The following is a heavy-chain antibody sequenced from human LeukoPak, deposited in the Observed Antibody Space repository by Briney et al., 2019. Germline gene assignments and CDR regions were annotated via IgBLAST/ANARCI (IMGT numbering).Heavy chain of an antibody. CDR3: ARFGPPKYSSGWYMNYFDY. V-gene: IGHV4-34*01. Sequence: SETLSLTCAVYGGSFSGCYWSWIRQPPGKGLEWIGEINHSGSTNYNPSLKSRVTISVDMSKNQFSLKLSSVTAADTAVYYCARFGPPKYSSGWYMNYFDYWGQGTLVTVSS. CDR2: INHSGST. J-gene: IGHJ4*02. CDR1: GGSFSGCY. D-gene: IGHD6-19*01.